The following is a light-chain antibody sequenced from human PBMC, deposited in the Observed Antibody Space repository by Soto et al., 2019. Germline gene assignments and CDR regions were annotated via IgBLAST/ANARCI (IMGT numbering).Light chain of an antibody. J-gene: IGKJ2*01. CDR1: QSVSSSY. CDR3: HQYGSAPYT. V-gene: IGKV3-20*01. Sequence: EIVLTQSPGTLSLYPGERATLSCRASQSVSSSYFAWYQQKPGQAPRLLIYVASSRATGIPDRFSGSGSGTDFTLTISRLEPEDFAVYYCHQYGSAPYTFGQGSKLEIK. CDR2: VAS.